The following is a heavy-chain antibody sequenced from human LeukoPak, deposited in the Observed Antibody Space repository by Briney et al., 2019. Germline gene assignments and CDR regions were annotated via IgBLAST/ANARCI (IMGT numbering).Heavy chain of an antibody. CDR3: AKDNSYGNFDY. D-gene: IGHD5-18*01. CDR1: GFTFSSFT. V-gene: IGHV3-23*01. CDR2: ISGSGSST. Sequence: GGSLRLSCAASGFTFSSFTMSWVRRVPGKGLGWVSAISGSGSSTYYADSVKGWFTISRDNSKNMLYLQMNSVRAEDTALYYCAKDNSYGNFDYWGQGTLVTVSS. J-gene: IGHJ4*02.